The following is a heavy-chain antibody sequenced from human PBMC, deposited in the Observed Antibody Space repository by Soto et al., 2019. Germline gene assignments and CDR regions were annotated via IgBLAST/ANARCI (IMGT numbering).Heavy chain of an antibody. CDR3: AHPKHYGSSGYYYVGWFDP. V-gene: IGHV2-5*02. CDR2: IYWDDDK. J-gene: IGHJ5*02. Sequence: QITLKESGPTLVKPTQTLTLTCTFSGFSLSTSGVGVGWIRQPPGKALEWLALIYWDDDKRYSPSLKSRLTITNDTSKIQVVLTMTNMDPVDTATYYCAHPKHYGSSGYYYVGWFDPWGQGTLVTVSS. D-gene: IGHD3-22*01. CDR1: GFSLSTSGVG.